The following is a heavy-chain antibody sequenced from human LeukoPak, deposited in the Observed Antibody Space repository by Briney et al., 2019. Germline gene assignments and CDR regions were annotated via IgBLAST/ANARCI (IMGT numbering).Heavy chain of an antibody. D-gene: IGHD5-18*01. J-gene: IGHJ4*02. V-gene: IGHV5-51*01. CDR1: GYTFTSYW. CDR2: IDPSDSET. Sequence: GESLKISCKASGYTFTSYWIGWVRQMPGKGLEWMGIIDPSDSETRYTPSFQGQVTISSDKSLSTAYLQWNSLKASDTAMYYCARQTAMGRSGDYWGQGTLVTVSS. CDR3: ARQTAMGRSGDY.